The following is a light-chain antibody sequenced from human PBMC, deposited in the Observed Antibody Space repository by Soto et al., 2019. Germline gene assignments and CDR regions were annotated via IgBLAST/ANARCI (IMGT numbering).Light chain of an antibody. CDR1: SSDVGGYNY. CDR2: DVS. Sequence: QSALTQPRSVSGSPGQSVTISCTGTSSDVGGYNYVSWYQQHPGKAPKLMIYDVSKRPSGVHDRFSGSKSGNTASLTISGLQAEDEADYYCCSYAGSYTFEVFGTGTKLTVL. J-gene: IGLJ1*01. V-gene: IGLV2-11*01. CDR3: CSYAGSYTFEV.